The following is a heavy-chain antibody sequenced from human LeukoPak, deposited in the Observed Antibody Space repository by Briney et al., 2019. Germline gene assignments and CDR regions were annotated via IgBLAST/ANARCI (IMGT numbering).Heavy chain of an antibody. V-gene: IGHV4-39*01. CDR2: IYYNGNT. J-gene: IGHJ4*02. CDR1: GGSISSSSYF. CDR3: ARHGSVHSSFWYLDY. Sequence: SETLSLTCTVSGGSISSSSYFWGWIRQPPGKGLEWIGTIYYNGNTYYNPSLKSRVTMSADTSQSQFSLKVYSVTAADTAIYYCARHGSVHSSFWYLDYWGQGALVTVSS. D-gene: IGHD6-13*01.